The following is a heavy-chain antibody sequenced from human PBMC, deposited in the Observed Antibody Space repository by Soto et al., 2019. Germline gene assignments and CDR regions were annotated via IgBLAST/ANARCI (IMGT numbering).Heavy chain of an antibody. CDR2: ISGSAGST. CDR1: GFTFSNYA. J-gene: IGHJ4*02. CDR3: AKEEGSSWYPTDY. Sequence: EVQLLESGGGLVQPGGSLRLSCAASGFTFSNYAMTWVRQAPGRGLEWVSAISGSAGSTYYADSVKGRFIISRDNSKNTLYLQMNRLRAEDTAVYYCAKEEGSSWYPTDYWGQGTLVTVSS. D-gene: IGHD6-13*01. V-gene: IGHV3-23*01.